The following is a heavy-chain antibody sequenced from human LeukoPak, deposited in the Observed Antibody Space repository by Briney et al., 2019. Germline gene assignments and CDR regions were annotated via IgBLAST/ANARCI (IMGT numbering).Heavy chain of an antibody. Sequence: HPGGSLRLSCAASGFTFSSYAMSWVRQAPGKGLEWVSAISGSGGSTYYADSVKGRFTISRDNSKNTLYLQMNSLRAEDTAVYYCAKDKIGLRFLEWSYLFDYWGQGTLVTVSS. CDR2: ISGSGGST. CDR1: GFTFSSYA. V-gene: IGHV3-23*01. D-gene: IGHD3-3*01. CDR3: AKDKIGLRFLEWSYLFDY. J-gene: IGHJ4*02.